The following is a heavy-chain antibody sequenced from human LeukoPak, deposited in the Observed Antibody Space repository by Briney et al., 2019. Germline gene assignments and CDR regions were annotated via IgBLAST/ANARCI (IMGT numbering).Heavy chain of an antibody. CDR1: GGSFSGYY. CDR2: INHSGST. J-gene: IGHJ6*02. CDR3: ARAATVTTPHYYYYGMDV. D-gene: IGHD4-11*01. Sequence: SETLSLTCAVYGGSFSGYYWSWIRQPPGKGLEWIGEINHSGSTNYNPSLKSRVTISVDTSKNQFSLKLSSVTAADTAVYYCARAATVTTPHYYYYGMDVWGQGTTVTVSS. V-gene: IGHV4-34*01.